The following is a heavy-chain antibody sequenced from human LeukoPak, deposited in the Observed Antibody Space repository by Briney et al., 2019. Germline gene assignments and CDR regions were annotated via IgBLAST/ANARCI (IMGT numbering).Heavy chain of an antibody. Sequence: PSETLSLTCAVYGGSFSGYYWSWIRQPPGKGLEWIGEINHSGSTNYNPSLKSRVTISVDTSRNQFSLKLSSVTAADTAVYYCARGNYYDSSGPPSCFDYWGQGTLVTVSS. CDR1: GGSFSGYY. CDR2: INHSGST. V-gene: IGHV4-34*01. J-gene: IGHJ4*02. CDR3: ARGNYYDSSGPPSCFDY. D-gene: IGHD3-22*01.